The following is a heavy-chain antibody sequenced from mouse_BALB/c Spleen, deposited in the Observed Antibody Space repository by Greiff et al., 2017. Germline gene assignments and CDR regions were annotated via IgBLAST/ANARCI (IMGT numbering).Heavy chain of an antibody. CDR2: INPDSSTI. D-gene: IGHD2-1*01. CDR3: ARPVYYGNYGAMDY. J-gene: IGHJ4*01. Sequence: EVKLMESGGGLVQPGGSLKLSCAASGFDFSRYWMSWVRQAPGKGLEWIGEINPDSSTINYTPSLKDKFIISRDNAKNTLYLQMSKVRSEDTALYYCARPVYYGNYGAMDYWGQGTSVTVSS. CDR1: GFDFSRYW. V-gene: IGHV4-1*02.